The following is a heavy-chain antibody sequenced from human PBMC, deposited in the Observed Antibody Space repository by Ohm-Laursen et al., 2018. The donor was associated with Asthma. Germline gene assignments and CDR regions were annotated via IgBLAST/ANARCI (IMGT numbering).Heavy chain of an antibody. CDR3: ARDVMEWYLPAFDF. CDR2: GGSYYDGGLK. D-gene: IGHD3-3*01. Sequence: SLRLSCAASGYTFSRYSIHWVRQAPGKGLEWVAVGGSYYDGGLKYYADSANGRFTVSRDDSKNTLYLQMNSLRPDDTAVYYCARDVMEWYLPAFDFWGQGTLVTVSS. J-gene: IGHJ4*02. V-gene: IGHV3-30*19. CDR1: GYTFSRYS.